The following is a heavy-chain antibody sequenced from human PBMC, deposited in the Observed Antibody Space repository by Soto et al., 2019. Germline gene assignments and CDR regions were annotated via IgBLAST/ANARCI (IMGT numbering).Heavy chain of an antibody. CDR3: AGPSGNEEY. D-gene: IGHD2-15*01. CDR2: IYNSGST. V-gene: IGHV3-66*01. CDR1: GFIVSSNY. Sequence: EVQLVESGGGLVQPGGSLRLSCAASGFIVSSNYMTWVRQAPGKGLEWVSVIYNSGSTYYADSVKGRFTISRDNSKNMLYLQMNSLRAEGTAVYYCAGPSGNEEYWGQGTLVTVSS. J-gene: IGHJ4*02.